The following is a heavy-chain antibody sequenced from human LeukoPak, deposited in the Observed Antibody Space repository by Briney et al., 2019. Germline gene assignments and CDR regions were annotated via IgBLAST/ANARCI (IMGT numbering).Heavy chain of an antibody. CDR1: GGSFSTHY. CDR3: PRWSAALPKMFDP. CDR2: ITHSGGT. V-gene: IGHV4-34*01. J-gene: IGHJ5*02. D-gene: IGHD6-13*01. Sequence: PSETLSLTCAVYGGSFSTHYWTWIRQSPGKGLEWIGEITHSGGTHYNPSLESRVAMSVDTSKNQFSLTLTSVTAADTAVYYCPRWSAALPKMFDPWGRGTPVIVS.